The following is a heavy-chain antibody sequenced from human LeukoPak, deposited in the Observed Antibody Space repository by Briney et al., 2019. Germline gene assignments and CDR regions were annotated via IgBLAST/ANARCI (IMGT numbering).Heavy chain of an antibody. Sequence: SETLSLTCTVSGVSISGTTYCWAWIRQPPGKGLEWIGSIYSSGNPIYNASLKSRIAISVDTSQNKFSLRLNYVTAADTAVYYCVADPINFDFWGQGTLVTVSS. J-gene: IGHJ4*02. CDR2: IYSSGNP. CDR3: VADPINFDF. V-gene: IGHV4-39*07. CDR1: GVSISGTTYC.